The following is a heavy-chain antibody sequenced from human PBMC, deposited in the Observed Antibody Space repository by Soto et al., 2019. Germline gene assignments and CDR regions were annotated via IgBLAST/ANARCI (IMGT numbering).Heavy chain of an antibody. CDR2: ISWNSGGI. Sequence: GGSLRLSCAASGFTFDDYAMHWVRQAPGKGLEWVSGISWNSGGIGYADSVKGRFTISRDNAKNSLYLQMNSLRAEDTALYYCAKASRYCSGGSCNGMDVWGQGTTVTVSS. CDR1: GFTFDDYA. V-gene: IGHV3-9*01. D-gene: IGHD2-15*01. J-gene: IGHJ6*02. CDR3: AKASRYCSGGSCNGMDV.